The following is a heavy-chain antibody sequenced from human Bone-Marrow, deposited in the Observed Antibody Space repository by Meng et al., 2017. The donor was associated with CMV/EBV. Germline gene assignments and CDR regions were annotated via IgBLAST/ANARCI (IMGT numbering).Heavy chain of an antibody. CDR1: GFTFSSYA. CDR3: ARDRGRYFDN. D-gene: IGHD3-16*01. CDR2: ISYDGSNK. Sequence: GESLKISCAASGFTFSSYAMHWVRQAPGKGLEWVAVISYDGSNKYYADSVKGRFTISRDNFTNTLYLQMRSLRPEDTAVYYCARDRGRYFDNWGHGTLVTVSS. J-gene: IGHJ4*01. V-gene: IGHV3-30*14.